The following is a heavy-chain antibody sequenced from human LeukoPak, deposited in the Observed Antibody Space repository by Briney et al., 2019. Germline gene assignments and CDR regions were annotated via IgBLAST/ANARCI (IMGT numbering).Heavy chain of an antibody. CDR3: ARDPRHHYGSGSYYNY. CDR1: EFIFSGYW. V-gene: IGHV3-7*01. J-gene: IGHJ4*02. Sequence: GGSLRLSCAASEFIFSGYWMNWVRQAPGKGLEWVANIKQDGSEKQYVDSVRGRFTISRDNAKNSLYLQMNSLRAEDTAVYYCARDPRHHYGSGSYYNYWGQGTLVTVSS. D-gene: IGHD3-10*01. CDR2: IKQDGSEK.